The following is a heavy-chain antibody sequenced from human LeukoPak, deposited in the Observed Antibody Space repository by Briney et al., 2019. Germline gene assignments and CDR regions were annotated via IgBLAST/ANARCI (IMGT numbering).Heavy chain of an antibody. CDR3: ARDENYNYDY. CDR2: IRVYSGNT. D-gene: IGHD5-24*01. J-gene: IGHJ4*02. V-gene: IGHV1-18*01. CDR1: GYTFTNYG. Sequence: APVKVSCKASGYTFTNYGLTWVRQAPGQGLEWMGWIRVYSGNTNYAQKLQGRVTMTTDTSTSTAYMELRSLRSDDTAVYYCARDENYNYDYWGQGTLVTVPS.